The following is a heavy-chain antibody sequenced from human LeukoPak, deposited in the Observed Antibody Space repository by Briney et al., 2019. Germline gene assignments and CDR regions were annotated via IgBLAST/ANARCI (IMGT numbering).Heavy chain of an antibody. V-gene: IGHV3-30*02. CDR2: IRTDGSNI. CDR3: APPAAGLHRTISNEYRQD. Sequence: GGSLRLSCVAAGLSFSSYGMHWVRQAPGKGLEWVAFIRTDGSNIDFADSVKGRFTISRDNCKSSVFLQMNSLRVEDTAVYYFAPPAAGLHRTISNEYRQDWGQGTLVTVSS. D-gene: IGHD6-13*01. J-gene: IGHJ1*01. CDR1: GLSFSSYG.